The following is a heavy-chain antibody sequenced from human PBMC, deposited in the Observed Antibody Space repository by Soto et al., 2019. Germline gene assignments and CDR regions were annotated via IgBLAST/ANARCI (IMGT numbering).Heavy chain of an antibody. CDR3: AKMGHSSSWQEADVFDI. Sequence: QEQLVESGGGVVQPGRSLRLSCAASGFTFSHYGIHWVRQAPGKGLEWVAVISYDGSNNYYADSVKGRFTISRDNSANTLYLQMNSLSAEDMAVYYCAKMGHSSSWQEADVFDIWGQGTMVTVSS. J-gene: IGHJ3*02. D-gene: IGHD6-13*01. CDR1: GFTFSHYG. V-gene: IGHV3-30*18. CDR2: ISYDGSNN.